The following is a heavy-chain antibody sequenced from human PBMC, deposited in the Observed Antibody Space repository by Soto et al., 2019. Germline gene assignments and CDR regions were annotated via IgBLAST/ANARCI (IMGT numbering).Heavy chain of an antibody. Sequence: QVQLVQSGADVKKPGASVKVSCKAFGYTFTNYGVSWVRQAPGQGLEWMGWISADNGDTKSAQKVQGRVTMTTDTSTSTAYMELKSLRSDDTAVYYCARSPSDIVVTGSWFDPWGQGTLVTVS. D-gene: IGHD5-12*01. CDR1: GYTFTNYG. CDR2: ISADNGDT. CDR3: ARSPSDIVVTGSWFDP. J-gene: IGHJ5*01. V-gene: IGHV1-18*04.